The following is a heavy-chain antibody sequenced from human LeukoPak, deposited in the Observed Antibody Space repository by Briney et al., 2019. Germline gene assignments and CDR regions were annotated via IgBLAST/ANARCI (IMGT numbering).Heavy chain of an antibody. CDR2: IGAYNGNT. D-gene: IGHD3-10*01. V-gene: IGHV1-18*01. Sequence: ASVKVSCKASGYTFTSYGISWVRQAPGQGLEWMGWIGAYNGNTNYAQKLQGRVTMTTDTSTSTAYMELRSLRSDDTAVYYCARDLSRFPGQVTWRTYHYGMDVWGQGTTVTVSS. CDR1: GYTFTSYG. CDR3: ARDLSRFPGQVTWRTYHYGMDV. J-gene: IGHJ6*02.